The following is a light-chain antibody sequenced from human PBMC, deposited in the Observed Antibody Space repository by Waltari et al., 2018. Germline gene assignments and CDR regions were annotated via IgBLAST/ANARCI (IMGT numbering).Light chain of an antibody. CDR1: QSVSSN. V-gene: IGKV3-15*01. Sequence: EIVMTQSPATLSVSPGERATLSCRASQSVSSNLAWYQQTPGQAPRLLIYGASTRATGIPARFSGSGSGTEFTLTISSLQSEDFAVYYCQQYNLWPPYTFGQGTKLEIK. CDR2: GAS. CDR3: QQYNLWPPYT. J-gene: IGKJ2*01.